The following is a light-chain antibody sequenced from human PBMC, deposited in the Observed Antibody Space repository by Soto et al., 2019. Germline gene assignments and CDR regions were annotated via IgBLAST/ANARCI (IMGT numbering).Light chain of an antibody. CDR1: SSDVGRYNY. Sequence: QSALTQPASVSGSPGQSITISCTGTSSDVGRYNYVSWYQQRPGKAPKLMLYEVTNRPSGVSYRFSGSKSGNTASLTISGLQADDEADYYCSSYASSATLIFGGGTKLTVL. J-gene: IGLJ2*01. CDR2: EVT. CDR3: SSYASSATLI. V-gene: IGLV2-14*01.